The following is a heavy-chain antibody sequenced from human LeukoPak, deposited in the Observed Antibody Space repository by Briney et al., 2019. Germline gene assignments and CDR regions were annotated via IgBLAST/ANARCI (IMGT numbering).Heavy chain of an antibody. J-gene: IGHJ3*02. CDR1: GGSISSYY. CDR3: ARHGVLRYFSTDAFDI. D-gene: IGHD3-9*01. V-gene: IGHV4-59*08. Sequence: SETLSLTCTVSGGSISSYYWSWIRQPPGKGLEWIGYIYYSGSTNYNPSLKSRVTISVDTSKNQFSLKLSSVTAADTAAYYCARHGVLRYFSTDAFDIWGQGTMVTVSS. CDR2: IYYSGST.